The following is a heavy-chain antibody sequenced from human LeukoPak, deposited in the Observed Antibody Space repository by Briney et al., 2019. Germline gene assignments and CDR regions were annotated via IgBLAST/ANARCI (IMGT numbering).Heavy chain of an antibody. CDR3: TTPPNYLDL. CDR1: GFTFTNAL. V-gene: IGHV3-15*01. Sequence: GGSLRLSCAASGFTFTNALMSWLRQAPGQGLEWVGRIKSKIDGGTTDYAAPVNGRFTISRDDSKNTLYLQMNSLKTEDTAIYYCTTPPNYLDLWGRGTLVTVSS. J-gene: IGHJ2*01. CDR2: IKSKIDGGTT.